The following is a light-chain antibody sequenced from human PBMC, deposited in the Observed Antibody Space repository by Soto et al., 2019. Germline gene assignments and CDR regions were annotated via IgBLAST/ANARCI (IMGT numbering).Light chain of an antibody. CDR1: QSVSYN. V-gene: IGKV3-15*01. J-gene: IGKJ4*01. CDR2: GAF. CDR3: QQYKNWTPLT. Sequence: EIVMTQSPATLSVSPGEKATLSCRASQSVSYNLAWYQQKPGQGPRLLIYGAFTRATGIPARFSGSGSGTEFILPFISLQSEDFAVYYCQQYKNWTPLTFGGGTKLELK.